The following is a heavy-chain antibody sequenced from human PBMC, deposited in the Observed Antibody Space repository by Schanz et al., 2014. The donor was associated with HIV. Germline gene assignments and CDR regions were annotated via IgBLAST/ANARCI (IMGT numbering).Heavy chain of an antibody. Sequence: EVQLLESGGGLVQPGGSLRLSCEASGFTFSNYAMTWVRQAPGKGLEWVSTLSGSGGRTDYADSVKGRFTISRDSSKNTLYLQMNSLRAEDTAEYFCARVGGWGAFDIWGQGTMVAVSS. CDR2: LSGSGGRT. CDR3: ARVGGWGAFDI. CDR1: GFTFSNYA. D-gene: IGHD3-10*01. V-gene: IGHV3-23*01. J-gene: IGHJ3*02.